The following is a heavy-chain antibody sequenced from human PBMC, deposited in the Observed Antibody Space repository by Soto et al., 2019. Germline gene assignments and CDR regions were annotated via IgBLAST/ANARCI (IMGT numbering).Heavy chain of an antibody. D-gene: IGHD1-1*01. J-gene: IGHJ6*02. CDR3: VRQGIGNLHGLVDV. Sequence: QVQLQQSGPGLVKPSETLSLTCSVSSGPSSSHNWGWIRQPPGRGLEWIGYVYSTGGTSYNPSLKGPVTISAATSTNHISLTLTSVTAAATAVYYCVRQGIGNLHGLVDVWGQGTTVRVSS. CDR1: SGPSSSHN. CDR2: VYSTGGT. V-gene: IGHV4-59*08.